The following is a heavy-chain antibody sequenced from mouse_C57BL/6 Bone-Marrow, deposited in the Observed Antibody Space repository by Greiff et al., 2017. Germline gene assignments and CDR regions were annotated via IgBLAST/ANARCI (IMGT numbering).Heavy chain of an antibody. Sequence: EVKVVESGGGLVQPGESLKLSCESNEYEFPSHDMSWVRKTPEKRLELVAAINSDGGSTYYPDTMERRFIISRDNTKKTLYLQMSSLRSEDTALYYCARRMITTGYWYFDVWGTGTTVTVSS. CDR1: EYEFPSHD. V-gene: IGHV5-2*01. CDR2: INSDGGST. CDR3: ARRMITTGYWYFDV. D-gene: IGHD2-4*01. J-gene: IGHJ1*03.